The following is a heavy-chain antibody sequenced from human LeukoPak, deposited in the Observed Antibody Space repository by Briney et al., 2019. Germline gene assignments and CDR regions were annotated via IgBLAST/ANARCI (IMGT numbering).Heavy chain of an antibody. CDR1: GFTFSRYG. Sequence: PGTSLRLSCVASGFTFSRYGMHWVRQAPGKGLEGVAGIWEDGSKKYHADSVEGRFTVSRDNSKSTLYLQMNSLRVEDTAVYYCARPGYNSGWFDYWGQGTLVTVSS. CDR3: ARPGYNSGWFDY. V-gene: IGHV3-33*01. D-gene: IGHD6-19*01. J-gene: IGHJ5*01. CDR2: IWEDGSKK.